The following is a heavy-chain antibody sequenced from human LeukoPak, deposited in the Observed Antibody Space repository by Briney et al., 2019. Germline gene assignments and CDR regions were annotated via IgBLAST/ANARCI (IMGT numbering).Heavy chain of an antibody. CDR3: ARASGGGSYDT. J-gene: IGHJ5*02. D-gene: IGHD1-26*01. V-gene: IGHV4-59*01. CDR2: IYYSGSA. CDR1: GGSISSYY. Sequence: SETLSLTCTVSGGSISSYYWSWIRQPPGKGLEWIGYIYYSGSANYNPSLKSRVTISVDTSKNQFSLKLSSVTAADTAVYYCARASGGGSYDTWGQGTLVTVSS.